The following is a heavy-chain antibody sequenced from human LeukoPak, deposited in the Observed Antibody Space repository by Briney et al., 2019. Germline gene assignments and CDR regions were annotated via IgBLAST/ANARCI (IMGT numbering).Heavy chain of an antibody. CDR3: ARAVAGTECFDY. V-gene: IGHV1-2*02. J-gene: IGHJ4*02. CDR2: INPNSGGT. Sequence: GASVKVSCKASGYTFTGYYMHWVRQAPGQGLEWMGWINPNSGGTNYAQKFQGRVTMTRGTSISTAYMELSRLRSDDTAVYYCARAVAGTECFDYWGQGTLVTVTS. D-gene: IGHD6-19*01. CDR1: GYTFTGYY.